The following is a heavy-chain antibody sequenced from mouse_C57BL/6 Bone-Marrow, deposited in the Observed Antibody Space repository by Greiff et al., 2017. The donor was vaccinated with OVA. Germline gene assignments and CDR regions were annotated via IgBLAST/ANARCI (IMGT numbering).Heavy chain of an antibody. Sequence: QVQLQQSGPELVKPGASVKISCKASGYAFSSSWMNWVKQRPGKGLEWIGRIYPGDGDTNYNGKFKGKATLTADKSSSTAYMQLSSLTSEDSAVYFCATNLLWGAMDYGGQGTSVTVSS. D-gene: IGHD2-1*01. V-gene: IGHV1-82*01. CDR1: GYAFSSSW. CDR2: IYPGDGDT. CDR3: ATNLLWGAMDY. J-gene: IGHJ4*01.